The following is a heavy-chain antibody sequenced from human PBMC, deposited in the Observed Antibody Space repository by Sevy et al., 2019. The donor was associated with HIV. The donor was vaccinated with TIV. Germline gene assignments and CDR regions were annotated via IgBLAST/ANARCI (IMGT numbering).Heavy chain of an antibody. CDR1: GFTVSSNY. CDR3: AREREFTIFGWLIEYGMDV. V-gene: IGHV3-53*01. D-gene: IGHD3-3*01. J-gene: IGHJ6*02. Sequence: GGSLRLSCAASGFTVSSNYMSWVRQAPGKGLEWVSVIYSGGTTYYADSVKGRFTISRDNSKNTLYLQMNNLRAEDTAVYYCAREREFTIFGWLIEYGMDVWGQGTTVTVSS. CDR2: IYSGGTT.